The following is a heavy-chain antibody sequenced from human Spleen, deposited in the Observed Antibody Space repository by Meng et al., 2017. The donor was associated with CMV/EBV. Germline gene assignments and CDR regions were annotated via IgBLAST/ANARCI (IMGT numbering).Heavy chain of an antibody. V-gene: IGHV1-69*10. CDR2: IIPILDIT. J-gene: IGHJ5*02. CDR3: ARGGMLFALNNWFDP. CDR1: GYTFSGYD. D-gene: IGHD3-16*01. Sequence: SVKVSCKASGYTFSGYDISWVRQAPGQGLEWMGGIIPILDITHYAHEFQDTLTITADKSTSTAYMELSSLRSEDTAVYYCARGGMLFALNNWFDPWGQGTLVTVSS.